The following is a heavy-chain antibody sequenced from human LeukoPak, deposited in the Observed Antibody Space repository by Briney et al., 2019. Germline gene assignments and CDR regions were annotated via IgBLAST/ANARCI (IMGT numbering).Heavy chain of an antibody. D-gene: IGHD2-2*01. J-gene: IGHJ4*02. V-gene: IGHV3-30*02. CDR1: GFTFNSYG. CDR3: AKSFRSTSLDY. Sequence: GGSLRLSCAASGFTFNSYGMHWVRQAPGKGLEWVTFIRYDGSKTYYADSVKGRFTISRDNSKNTLYLQMNSLRAGDTAVYYCAKSFRSTSLDYWGQGTLVTVSS. CDR2: IRYDGSKT.